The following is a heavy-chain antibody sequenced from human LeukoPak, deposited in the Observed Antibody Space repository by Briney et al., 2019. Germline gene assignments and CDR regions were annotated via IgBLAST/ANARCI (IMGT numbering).Heavy chain of an antibody. Sequence: SGGSLRLSCTASGFNFGNYAMSWARQAPGKGLEWLGFIRSKASGGAIEYDPSVDGRFTISRDDSKSIAYLQMTSLKTEDTATYFCTREVDGMSAYWGQGTLVTVSS. CDR1: GFNFGNYA. J-gene: IGHJ4*02. CDR2: IRSKASGGAI. V-gene: IGHV3-49*04. CDR3: TREVDGMSAY. D-gene: IGHD1-14*01.